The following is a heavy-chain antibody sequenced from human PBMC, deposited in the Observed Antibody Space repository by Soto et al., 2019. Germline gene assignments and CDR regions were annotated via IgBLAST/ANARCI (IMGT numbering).Heavy chain of an antibody. Sequence: GGSLRLSCAASGFTFSTYWMHWVRQTPGEGLVWVSRINGDETTANYADSVEGRFTISRDNAKNTLYLQMSSLRADVTAVYYCARGVPRVYGMDVWGQGTTVTVSS. CDR2: INGDETTA. J-gene: IGHJ6*02. V-gene: IGHV3-74*01. CDR3: ARGVPRVYGMDV. D-gene: IGHD6-6*01. CDR1: GFTFSTYW.